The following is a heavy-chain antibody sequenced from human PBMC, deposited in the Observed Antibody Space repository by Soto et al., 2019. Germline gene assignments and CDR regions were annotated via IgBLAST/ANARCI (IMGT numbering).Heavy chain of an antibody. Sequence: QVQLVQXGVEVEEPGASVRVSCKASGYSFTSHGITWVRXXPGQGLEWMGWISTYSGHTDYSQSLQGRVTMTRDTSTSTAYMDLRSLRSDDTAVYYCVSGPDFDYWGQGTLVTVSS. D-gene: IGHD6-19*01. J-gene: IGHJ4*02. CDR2: ISTYSGHT. V-gene: IGHV1-18*04. CDR1: GYSFTSHG. CDR3: VSGPDFDY.